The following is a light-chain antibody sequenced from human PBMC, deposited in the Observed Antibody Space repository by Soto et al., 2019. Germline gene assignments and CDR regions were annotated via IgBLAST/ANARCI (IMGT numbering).Light chain of an antibody. CDR2: LAS. J-gene: IGKJ2*01. CDR3: EKDYSSPYT. Sequence: DIVMTQSPDSLAVSLGERATINCKSSQSVLYSSNNKNYLAWYQQKPGQPPKLLIYLASTRESWIPDRFSGSGTVIDLTLTISCLQAKYMSIYNGEKDYSSPYTSGQRIKLFIK. V-gene: IGKV4-1*01. CDR1: QSVLYSSNNKNY.